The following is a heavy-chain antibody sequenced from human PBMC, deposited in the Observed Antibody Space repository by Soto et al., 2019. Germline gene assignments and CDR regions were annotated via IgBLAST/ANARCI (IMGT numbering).Heavy chain of an antibody. D-gene: IGHD3-16*01. CDR1: GDAISGNY. CDR3: AREVSFSDYGGSSNSFDP. Sequence: SETLSLTCSVAGDAISGNYWSWIRQPAGKGLEWIGRIHVSGATNFNPSLMGRVSMSVDTSINYFSLRLSSVTAADTAVYYCAREVSFSDYGGSSNSFDPWGRGTLVTVSS. J-gene: IGHJ5*02. CDR2: IHVSGAT. V-gene: IGHV4-4*07.